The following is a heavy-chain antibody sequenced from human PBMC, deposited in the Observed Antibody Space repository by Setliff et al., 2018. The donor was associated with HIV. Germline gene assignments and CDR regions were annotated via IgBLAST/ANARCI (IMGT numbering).Heavy chain of an antibody. D-gene: IGHD6-13*01. V-gene: IGHV1-2*02. CDR3: AGDPDVGSSWYYYYYMDV. J-gene: IGHJ6*03. Sequence: VASVKVSCKASGYTFTGYYMHWVRQAPGQGLEWMGWINPNSGGTNYAQKFRGRVTMTRDTSISTAYMELSRLRSDDTAVYYCAGDPDVGSSWYYYYYMDVWGKGTTVTVSS. CDR2: INPNSGGT. CDR1: GYTFTGYY.